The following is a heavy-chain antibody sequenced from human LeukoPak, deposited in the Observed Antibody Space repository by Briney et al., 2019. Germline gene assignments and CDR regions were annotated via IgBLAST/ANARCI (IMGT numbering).Heavy chain of an antibody. Sequence: GGSLRLSCAASGFTFSSYDMYWVRQAPGKGLEWVSGIGTAGDTYYPGSIKGRFTFSRENAKNSLFLQMNGLRVGDTAVYYCARGSYCSGGACSPVGAFDIWGQGTVVTVSS. CDR1: GFTFSSYD. J-gene: IGHJ3*02. CDR2: IGTAGDT. V-gene: IGHV3-13*01. CDR3: ARGSYCSGGACSPVGAFDI. D-gene: IGHD2-15*01.